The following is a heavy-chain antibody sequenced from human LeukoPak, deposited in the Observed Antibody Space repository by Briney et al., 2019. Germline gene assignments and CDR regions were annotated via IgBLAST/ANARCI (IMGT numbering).Heavy chain of an antibody. D-gene: IGHD6-19*01. CDR3: VKDSVVVAGLVNYFDY. CDR2: ISGSGGST. V-gene: IGHV3-23*01. Sequence: HPGGSLRLSCAASGFIFSSYAMSWVRQAPGKGLEWVSAISGSGGSTYYADSVKGRFTISRDNSKNTLYLQMNSLRAEDTAVYYCVKDSVVVAGLVNYFDYWGQGTLVTVSS. J-gene: IGHJ4*02. CDR1: GFIFSSYA.